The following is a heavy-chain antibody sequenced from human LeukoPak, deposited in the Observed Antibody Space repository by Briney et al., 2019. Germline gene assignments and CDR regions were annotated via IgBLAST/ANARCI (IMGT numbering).Heavy chain of an antibody. V-gene: IGHV3-53*01. Sequence: GGSLRLSCVASGFTVSSNYMSWVRQAPGKGLEWVSVMYSGGSTEYADSVKGRFTISRDNSKNALYLQMNSLRAEDTAVYYCAREYSSSRYYFDYWGQGILVTVSS. CDR3: AREYSSSRYYFDY. J-gene: IGHJ4*02. D-gene: IGHD6-6*01. CDR2: MYSGGST. CDR1: GFTVSSNY.